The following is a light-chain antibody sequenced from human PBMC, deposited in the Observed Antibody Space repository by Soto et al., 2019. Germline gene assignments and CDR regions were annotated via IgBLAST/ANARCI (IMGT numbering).Light chain of an antibody. V-gene: IGLV2-18*02. J-gene: IGLJ1*01. CDR3: SSYTSSSPLV. CDR1: SSDVGSYNR. CDR2: EVS. Sequence: QSALTQPPSVSGSPGQSVTISCTGTSSDVGSYNRVSWYQQPPGTAPKLMIYEVSNRPSGVPDRFSGSKSGNTASLTISGLQAEDEADYYCSSYTSSSPLVFGTGTKVTVL.